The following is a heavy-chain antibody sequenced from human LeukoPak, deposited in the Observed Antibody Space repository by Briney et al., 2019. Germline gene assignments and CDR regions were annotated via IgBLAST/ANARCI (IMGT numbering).Heavy chain of an antibody. Sequence: PGGSLRLSCAASGFTVSSNYMSWVRQAPGKGLEWVAVIWYDGSNKYYADSVKGRFTISRDNSKNTLYLQMNSLRAEDTAVYYCARGEDTAMALDYWGQGTLVTVSS. CDR1: GFTVSSNY. CDR3: ARGEDTAMALDY. J-gene: IGHJ4*02. V-gene: IGHV3-33*08. D-gene: IGHD5-18*01. CDR2: IWYDGSNK.